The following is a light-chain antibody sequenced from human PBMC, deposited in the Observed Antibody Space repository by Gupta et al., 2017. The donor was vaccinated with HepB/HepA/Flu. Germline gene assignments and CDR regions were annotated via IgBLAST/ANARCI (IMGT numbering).Light chain of an antibody. V-gene: IGKV3-15*01. J-gene: IGKJ3*01. Sequence: IVMTPSPASLSVSPGESATFSCRASQSVFVDIAWYQHRPGQAPRVLIYGASTRDTGIPARFGGSGSGTEFTLTITRLQSEDSAVYYCQHYHQWPFTFGPGTKV. CDR2: GAS. CDR3: QHYHQWPFT. CDR1: QSVFVD.